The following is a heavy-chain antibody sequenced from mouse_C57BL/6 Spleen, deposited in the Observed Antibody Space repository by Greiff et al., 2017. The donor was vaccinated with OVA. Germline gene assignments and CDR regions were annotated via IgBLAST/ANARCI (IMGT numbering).Heavy chain of an antibody. J-gene: IGHJ4*01. D-gene: IGHD1-1*01. CDR1: GYAFSSSW. V-gene: IGHV1-82*01. Sequence: VQLQQSGPELVKPGASVKISCKASGYAFSSSWMNWVKQGPGKGLEWIGRIYPGDGDTNYNGKFKGKATLTADKSSSTAYMQLSSLTSEDSAVYFCARSSYYAMDYWGQGTSVTVSS. CDR3: ARSSYYAMDY. CDR2: IYPGDGDT.